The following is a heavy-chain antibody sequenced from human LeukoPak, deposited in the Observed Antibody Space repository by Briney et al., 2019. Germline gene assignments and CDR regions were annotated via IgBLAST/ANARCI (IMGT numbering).Heavy chain of an antibody. CDR1: GDSITSRSNY. V-gene: IGHV4-61*02. D-gene: IGHD3-22*01. CDR3: ARTYYDSSGYFKRPEYYFDY. Sequence: SETLSLTCTVSGDSITSRSNYWSWIRQPAGKGQEWIGRIYTSGSTNYNPSLKSRVTMSVDTSKNQFSLKLSSVTAADTAVYYCARTYYDSSGYFKRPEYYFDYWGQGTLVTVSS. J-gene: IGHJ4*02. CDR2: IYTSGST.